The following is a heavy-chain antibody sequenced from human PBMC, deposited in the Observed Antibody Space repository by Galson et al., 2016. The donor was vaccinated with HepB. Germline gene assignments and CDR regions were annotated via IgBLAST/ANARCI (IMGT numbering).Heavy chain of an antibody. Sequence: SLRLSCAASGFNFNTFWMHWVRQVPGNGLVWVSRIYTDGRITNYADSVRGRFTIFRDNTKNTLFLQMNSLRAEDTAVYYCARDLGGYGCYWGQGTLVTVTS. J-gene: IGHJ4*02. V-gene: IGHV3-74*01. CDR2: IYTDGRIT. D-gene: IGHD5-12*01. CDR1: GFNFNTFW. CDR3: ARDLGGYGCY.